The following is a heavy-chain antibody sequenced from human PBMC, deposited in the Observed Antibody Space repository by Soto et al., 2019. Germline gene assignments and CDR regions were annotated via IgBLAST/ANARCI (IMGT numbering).Heavy chain of an antibody. D-gene: IGHD4-17*01. CDR1: GGSFSGYY. CDR3: ARGHYDYYYYGMDV. V-gene: IGHV4-34*01. Sequence: SETLSLTCAVYGGSFSGYYWSWIRQPPGKGLEWIGEINHSGSTNYNPSLKSRVTISVDTSKNQFSLKLSSVTAADTAVYYCARGHYDYYYYGMDVWGQGTTVRVSS. CDR2: INHSGST. J-gene: IGHJ6*02.